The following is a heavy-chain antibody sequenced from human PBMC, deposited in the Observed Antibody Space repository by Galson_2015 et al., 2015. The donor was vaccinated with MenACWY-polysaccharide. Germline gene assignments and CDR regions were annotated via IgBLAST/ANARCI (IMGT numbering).Heavy chain of an antibody. V-gene: IGHV3-30*18. Sequence: SLRLSCAASGFTFSSYGMHWVRQAPGKGLEWVAVISYDGSNKYYADSVKGRFTISRDNSKNTLYLQMNSLRAEDTAVYYCAKDSRSYGDYTGGFDYWGQGTLVTVSS. CDR1: GFTFSSYG. CDR2: ISYDGSNK. J-gene: IGHJ4*02. D-gene: IGHD4-17*01. CDR3: AKDSRSYGDYTGGFDY.